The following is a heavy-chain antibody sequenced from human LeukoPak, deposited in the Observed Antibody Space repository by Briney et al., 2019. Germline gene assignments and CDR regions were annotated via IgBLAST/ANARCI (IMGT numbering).Heavy chain of an antibody. J-gene: IGHJ6*02. Sequence: PGGSLRLSCAASGFTFSSYAMHWVRQAPGKGLEWVAVISYDGSNKYYADSVKGRFTISRDNSKNTLYLQMNSLRAEDTAVYYCAKATQRAVAGKRGVAHGMDVWGQGTTVTVSS. CDR3: AKATQRAVAGKRGVAHGMDV. V-gene: IGHV3-30-3*01. D-gene: IGHD6-19*01. CDR2: ISYDGSNK. CDR1: GFTFSSYA.